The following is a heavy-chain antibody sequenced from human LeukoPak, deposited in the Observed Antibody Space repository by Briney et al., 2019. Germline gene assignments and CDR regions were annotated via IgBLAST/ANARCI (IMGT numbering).Heavy chain of an antibody. CDR2: INGSGGST. J-gene: IGHJ4*02. CDR3: AKHEPGGVIVPFDF. V-gene: IGHV3-23*01. Sequence: GSLRFSCAASGFTFSSYAMSWVRQAPGKGLEWVSGINGSGGSTYHADSVKGRFTISRGNSKDTLFLQMNSLRAEDTAVYYCAKHEPGGVIVPFDFWGQGTLVTVSS. D-gene: IGHD3-16*02. CDR1: GFTFSSYA.